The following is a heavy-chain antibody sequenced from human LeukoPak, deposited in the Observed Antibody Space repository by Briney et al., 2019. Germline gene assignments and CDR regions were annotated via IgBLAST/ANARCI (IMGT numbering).Heavy chain of an antibody. CDR3: ARAEVYGDYPFYFDY. CDR1: GFSFDDYG. D-gene: IGHD4-17*01. Sequence: GGSLRLSCAASGFSFDDYGMSWVRQAPGKGLEWVSGLNWNGGSTAYADSVKGRFTISRDNANNSLYLQMNSLRAEDTALYYCARAEVYGDYPFYFDYWGQGTLVTVSS. J-gene: IGHJ4*02. CDR2: LNWNGGST. V-gene: IGHV3-20*04.